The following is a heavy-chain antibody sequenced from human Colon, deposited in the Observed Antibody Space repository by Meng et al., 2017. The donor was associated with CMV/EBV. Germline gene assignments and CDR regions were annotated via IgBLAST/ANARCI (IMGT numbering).Heavy chain of an antibody. V-gene: IGHV3-73*01. Sequence: GGSLRLSCAGSGFIFSGSAMHWVRQASGKGLEWVGRIRTRPNGYGTAYAESVEGRFTISRDDSENTAYLEMNSVRTEDTAVYYCAVLAVAEPISYRGQGTLVTVSS. CDR2: IRTRPNGYGT. J-gene: IGHJ4*02. D-gene: IGHD6-19*01. CDR1: GFIFSGSA. CDR3: AVLAVAEPISY.